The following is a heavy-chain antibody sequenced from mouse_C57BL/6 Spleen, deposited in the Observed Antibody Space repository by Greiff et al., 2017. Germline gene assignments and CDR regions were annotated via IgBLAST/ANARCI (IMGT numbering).Heavy chain of an antibody. CDR2: ISGGGGNT. V-gene: IGHV5-9*01. Sequence: EVKLLQSGGGLVKPGGSLKLSCAASGFTFSSYTMSWVRQTPEKRLEWVATISGGGGNTYYPDSVKGRDTITRDNAKNTLYLQMSSLRAEDAALYYCSRPDGNFSWLAYWGQGTLVTVSA. CDR3: SRPDGNFSWLAY. J-gene: IGHJ3*01. CDR1: GFTFSSYT. D-gene: IGHD2-1*01.